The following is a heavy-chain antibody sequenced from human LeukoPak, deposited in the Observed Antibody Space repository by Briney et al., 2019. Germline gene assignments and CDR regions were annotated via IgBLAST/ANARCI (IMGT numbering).Heavy chain of an antibody. CDR3: AREIAAAGIIRFDR. D-gene: IGHD6-13*01. V-gene: IGHV3-23*01. J-gene: IGHJ5*02. CDR1: GFTFSSYA. CDR2: ISGSGGST. Sequence: GGSLRLSCAASGFTFSSYAMSWVRQAPGKGLEWVSAISGSGGSTYYADSVKGRFIISRDNSKNTLYLLMNSLRAEDTAVYYCAREIAAAGIIRFDRRGQGTLVTVSS.